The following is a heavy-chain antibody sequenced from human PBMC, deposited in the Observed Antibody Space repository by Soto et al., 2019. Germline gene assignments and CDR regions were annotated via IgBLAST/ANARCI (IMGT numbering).Heavy chain of an antibody. CDR3: ARELDTSSSAGMDV. J-gene: IGHJ6*02. V-gene: IGHV4-31*03. CDR1: GGSIRGGGYY. CDR2: IYYSGHT. Sequence: PSETLSLTCTVSGGSIRGGGYYWTWIRQHPGKVLEWIGYIYYSGHTFYNPSLRSRVTISLDTSKNQFSLRLSSVTAADTAVYYCARELDTSSSAGMDVWGPGTTVTVSS. D-gene: IGHD6-6*01.